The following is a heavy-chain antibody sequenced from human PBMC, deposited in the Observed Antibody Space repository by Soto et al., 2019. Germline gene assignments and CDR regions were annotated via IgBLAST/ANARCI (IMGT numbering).Heavy chain of an antibody. D-gene: IGHD2-2*01. J-gene: IGHJ6*03. CDR3: AALDCSSTSCRYYYYYYMDV. V-gene: IGHV4-59*01. Sequence: SETLSLTCTVSGGSISSYYWSWIRQPPGKGLEWIGYIYYSGSTNYNPSLKSRVTISVDTSKNQFSLKLSSVTAADTAVYYCAALDCSSTSCRYYYYYYMDVWGKGTTVTVSS. CDR2: IYYSGST. CDR1: GGSISSYY.